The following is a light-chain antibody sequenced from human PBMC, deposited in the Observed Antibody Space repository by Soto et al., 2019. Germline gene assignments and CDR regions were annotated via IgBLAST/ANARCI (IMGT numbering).Light chain of an antibody. CDR3: QQYHNWPNIT. CDR1: QSVSSKN. Sequence: EIVLTQSPGTLSWSPGERPTLSCRASQSVSSKNLAWYQQKPGQAHRLLIYGASTRATGIPARFSGSGSWTEFTLTISNLKSEDFAVYFCQQYHNWPNITFGQGTRLEIK. J-gene: IGKJ5*01. V-gene: IGKV3D-15*01. CDR2: GAS.